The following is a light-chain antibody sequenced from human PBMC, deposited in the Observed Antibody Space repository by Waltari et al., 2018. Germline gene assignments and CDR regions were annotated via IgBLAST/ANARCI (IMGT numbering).Light chain of an antibody. CDR2: RDN. J-gene: IGLJ3*02. V-gene: IGLV1-47*01. Sequence: QSVLTQPPSASGTPGQRVTISCSGSSSNIGRTYVYAYQQLPGAAPTLLNSRDNQRPSGVPGRFSASTAGTSTALASSGLRSEDEADYYCAAWDDSLSAWVFGGGTKVTVL. CDR3: AAWDDSLSAWV. CDR1: SSNIGRTY.